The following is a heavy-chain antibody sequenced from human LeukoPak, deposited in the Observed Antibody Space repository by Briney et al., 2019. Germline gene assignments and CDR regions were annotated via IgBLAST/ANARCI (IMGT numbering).Heavy chain of an antibody. CDR2: IIVGSGAT. CDR3: AADLSNPRMGASYLDS. Sequence: SVKVSCKASGFTSTNFAVQWVRQARGQRLEWIGWIIVGSGATKCAQDFQERVTITRDLSTSTLYMELRSLTSEDTAVYYCAADLSNPRMGASYLDSWGQGTLVTVSS. V-gene: IGHV1-58*01. J-gene: IGHJ4*02. CDR1: GFTSTNFA. D-gene: IGHD3-16*01.